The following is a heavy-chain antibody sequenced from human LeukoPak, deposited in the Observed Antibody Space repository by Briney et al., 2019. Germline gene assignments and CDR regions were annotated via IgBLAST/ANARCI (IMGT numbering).Heavy chain of an antibody. CDR3: ARGPPPPWDLLGGVGRVTFYFDY. V-gene: IGHV4-39*07. J-gene: IGHJ4*02. Sequence: SETLSLTCTVSGGSISSSSYYWGWIRQPPGKGLEWIGSIYYSGSTYSNPSLKSRVTISVDTSKNQFSLKLSSVTAADTAVYYCARGPPPPWDLLGGVGRVTFYFDYWGQGTLVTVSS. CDR1: GGSISSSSYY. D-gene: IGHD1-26*01. CDR2: IYYSGST.